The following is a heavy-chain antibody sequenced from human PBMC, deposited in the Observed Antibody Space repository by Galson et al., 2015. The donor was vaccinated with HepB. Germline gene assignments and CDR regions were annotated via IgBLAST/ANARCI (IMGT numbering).Heavy chain of an antibody. CDR2: ISHDGSQK. J-gene: IGHJ4*02. Sequence: SLRLSCAASGFTFSDYTMHWVRQAPGKGLVWLAIISHDGSQKKYADSVKGRFTISRDNSKNTLYLQMNSLRVEDTAVYYCARGGYYYDSYGVDYWGQGTLATVSS. D-gene: IGHD3-22*01. V-gene: IGHV3-30*04. CDR1: GFTFSDYT. CDR3: ARGGYYYDSYGVDY.